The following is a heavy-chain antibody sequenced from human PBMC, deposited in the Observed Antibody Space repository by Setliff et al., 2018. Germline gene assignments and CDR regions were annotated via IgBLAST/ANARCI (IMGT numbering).Heavy chain of an antibody. CDR1: GGSFSGYY. CDR2: INHSGST. D-gene: IGHD3-10*01. J-gene: IGHJ5*02. V-gene: IGHV4-34*01. CDR3: ARHVYGSGSYYNWFDP. Sequence: SETLSLTCAVYGGSFSGYYWSWIRQPPGKGLEWIGEINHSGSTNYNPSLKSRVTISVDRSKNQFSLKLSSVIAADTAVYYCARHVYGSGSYYNWFDPWGQGTLVTVS.